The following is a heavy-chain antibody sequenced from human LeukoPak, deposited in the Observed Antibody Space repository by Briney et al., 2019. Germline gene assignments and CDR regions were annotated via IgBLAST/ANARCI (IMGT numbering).Heavy chain of an antibody. CDR2: ISYDGSNK. V-gene: IGHV3-30*18. CDR3: AKEGYYYDSSGYNYYYGMDV. CDR1: GFTFSSYG. J-gene: IGHJ6*02. D-gene: IGHD3-22*01. Sequence: GGSLRLSCAASGFTFSSYGMHWVRKAPSKGLEWVAVISYDGSNKYYADSVKGRFTISRDNSKNTLYLQMNSLRAEDTAVYYCAKEGYYYDSSGYNYYYGMDVWGQGTTVTVSS.